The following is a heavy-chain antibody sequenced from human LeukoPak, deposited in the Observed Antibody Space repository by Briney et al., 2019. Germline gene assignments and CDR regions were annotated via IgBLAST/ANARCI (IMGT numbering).Heavy chain of an antibody. J-gene: IGHJ5*02. CDR1: GYTFTSYG. V-gene: IGHV1-8*02. CDR2: KNPNSGNT. CDR3: ARGDYGDSSSWYFFSDPNWFDP. Sequence: ASVKVSCKASGYTFTSYGISWVRQAPGQGLEWMGWKNPNSGNTGYAQKFQGRVTMTRNTSISTAYMELSSLRSEDTAVYYCARGDYGDSSSWYFFSDPNWFDPWGQGTLVTVSS. D-gene: IGHD6-13*01.